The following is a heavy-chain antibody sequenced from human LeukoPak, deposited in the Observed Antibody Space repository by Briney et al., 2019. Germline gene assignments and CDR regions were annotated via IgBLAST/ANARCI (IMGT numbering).Heavy chain of an antibody. Sequence: ASVKVSCKSSGYTFTSYDINWVRQAPGQGLEWMGWMNPNSGNTGYAQKFQGRVTMTRNTSISTAYMELSSLRSEDTAVYDCARVTYYDIMTGGYYFDYWGQGTLVTVSS. CDR1: GYTFTSYD. V-gene: IGHV1-8*01. D-gene: IGHD3-9*01. J-gene: IGHJ4*02. CDR2: MNPNSGNT. CDR3: ARVTYYDIMTGGYYFDY.